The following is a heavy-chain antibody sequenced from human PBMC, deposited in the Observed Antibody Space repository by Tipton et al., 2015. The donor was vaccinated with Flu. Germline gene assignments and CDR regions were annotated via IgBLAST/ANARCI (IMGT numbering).Heavy chain of an antibody. Sequence: GSLRLSCAVSGDSISSNYWCSWVRQPPGKGLEWIGEIHHSGSTNYNPSLKSRLTISVDKSKNHFSLRLSSVTAADTAVYYCARDVFGGSCYPTCGMDVWGQGTTVTASS. J-gene: IGHJ6*02. V-gene: IGHV4-4*02. D-gene: IGHD2-15*01. CDR3: ARDVFGGSCYPTCGMDV. CDR1: GDSISSNYW. CDR2: IHHSGST.